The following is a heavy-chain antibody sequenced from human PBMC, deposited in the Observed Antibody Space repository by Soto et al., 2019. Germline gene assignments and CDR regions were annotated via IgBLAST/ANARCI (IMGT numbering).Heavy chain of an antibody. CDR1: GFTFSSYA. CDR2: ISYDGSNK. Sequence: GGSLRLSCAASGFTFSSYATHWVRQAPGKGLEWVAVISYDGSNKYYADSVKGRFTISRDNSKNTLYLQMNSLRAEDTAVYYCARSIHPYNWFDPWGQGTLVTVSS. J-gene: IGHJ5*02. V-gene: IGHV3-30-3*01. CDR3: ARSIHPYNWFDP.